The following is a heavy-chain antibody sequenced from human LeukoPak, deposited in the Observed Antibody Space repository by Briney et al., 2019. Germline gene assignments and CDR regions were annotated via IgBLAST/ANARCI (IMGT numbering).Heavy chain of an antibody. Sequence: SETLSLTCAVYGGSFRGYYWSWIRQPPGQGLEWIGEISYSGNTNYNPSLESRVTISVDTSRNQFSLKLNSMTAADTAVYYCARRRNWNNVLDYWGRGTLVTVSS. CDR1: GGSFRGYY. CDR3: ARRRNWNNVLDY. J-gene: IGHJ4*01. D-gene: IGHD1/OR15-1a*01. V-gene: IGHV4-34*01. CDR2: ISYSGNT.